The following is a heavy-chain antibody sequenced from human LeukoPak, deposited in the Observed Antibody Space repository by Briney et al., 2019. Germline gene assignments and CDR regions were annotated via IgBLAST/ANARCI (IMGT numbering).Heavy chain of an antibody. CDR2: IYSGGST. V-gene: IGHV3-53*01. Sequence: GGSLRLSCAASGFTVSSNYMSWVRQAPGKGLEWVSVIYSGGSTYYADSVKGRFTISRDNSKNTLYLQMNSLRAEDTAVYYCARGDSTYYYDSSGYYYGDWGQVTLVTVSS. D-gene: IGHD3-22*01. CDR3: ARGDSTYYYDSSGYYYGD. CDR1: GFTVSSNY. J-gene: IGHJ4*02.